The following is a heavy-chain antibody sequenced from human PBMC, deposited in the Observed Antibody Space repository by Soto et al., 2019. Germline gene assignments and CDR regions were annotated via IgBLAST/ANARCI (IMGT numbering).Heavy chain of an antibody. J-gene: IGHJ4*02. D-gene: IGHD3-3*01. V-gene: IGHV3-33*01. CDR3: ARDRRFLEWLDY. CDR2: IWYDGSNK. Sequence: QMHLVESGGGVVQPGRSLTLSCVASGFTFTSFGIHWVRQAPGKGLEWVAVIWYDGSNKYYGDSVKGRFSISRDNSKNTVYLQMTSLRAEATAVYYCARDRRFLEWLDYWGQGTLVSVSS. CDR1: GFTFTSFG.